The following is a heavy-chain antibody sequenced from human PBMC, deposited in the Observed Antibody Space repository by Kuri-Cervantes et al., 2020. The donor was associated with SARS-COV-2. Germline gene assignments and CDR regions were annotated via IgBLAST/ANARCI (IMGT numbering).Heavy chain of an antibody. CDR1: GYSISSGYY. CDR3: ARGSNWGNVPLDY. CDR2: IYHSGST. Sequence: SETLSLTCAVSGYSISSGYYWGWIRQPPGKGLEWIGSIYHSGSTNYNPSLKSRVTISVDTSKNQFSLKLSSVTAADTAVYYCARGSNWGNVPLDYWGQGTLVTVSS. D-gene: IGHD7-27*01. J-gene: IGHJ4*02. V-gene: IGHV4-38-2*01.